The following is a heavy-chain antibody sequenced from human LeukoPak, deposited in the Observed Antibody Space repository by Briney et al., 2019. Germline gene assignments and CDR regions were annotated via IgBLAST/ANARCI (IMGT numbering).Heavy chain of an antibody. J-gene: IGHJ4*02. V-gene: IGHV3-21*05. CDR1: GFTFSSYA. CDR2: ISSSSSYT. Sequence: GGSLRLSCAASGFTFSSYAMSWVRQAPGKGLEWVSYISSSSSYTNYADSVKGRFTISRDNAKNSLYLQMNSLRAEDTAVYYCAREWLRLDYWGQGTLVTVSS. CDR3: AREWLRLDY. D-gene: IGHD5-12*01.